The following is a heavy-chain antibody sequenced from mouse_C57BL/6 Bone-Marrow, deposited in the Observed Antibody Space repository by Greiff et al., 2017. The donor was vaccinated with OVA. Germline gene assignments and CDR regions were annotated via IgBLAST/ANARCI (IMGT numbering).Heavy chain of an antibody. CDR2: ISDGGSYT. J-gene: IGHJ1*03. Sequence: EVQRVESGGGLVKPGGSLKLSCAASGFTFSSYAMSWVRQTPEKRLEWVATISDGGSYTYYPDNVKGRFTISRDNAKNNLYLQMSHLKSEDTAMYYCASDYYGSSYWYFDVWGTGTTVTVSS. D-gene: IGHD1-1*01. CDR1: GFTFSSYA. CDR3: ASDYYGSSYWYFDV. V-gene: IGHV5-4*01.